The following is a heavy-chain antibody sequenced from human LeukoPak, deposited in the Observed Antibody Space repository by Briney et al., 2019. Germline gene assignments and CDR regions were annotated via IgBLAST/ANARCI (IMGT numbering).Heavy chain of an antibody. CDR1: GFTFSNYV. D-gene: IGHD6-25*01. J-gene: IGHJ3*02. V-gene: IGHV3-23*01. CDR3: ARDSRAAAFDI. Sequence: AGGSLRLSCAASGFTFSNYVMSWVRQAPGKGLEWVSGISNSGGKTYYAGSVKGRFTISRDNAKNSLYLQMNSLRAEDTAVYYCARDSRAAAFDIWGQGTMVTVSS. CDR2: ISNSGGKT.